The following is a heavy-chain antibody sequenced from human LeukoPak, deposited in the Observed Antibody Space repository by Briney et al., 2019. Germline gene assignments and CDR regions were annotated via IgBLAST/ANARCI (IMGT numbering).Heavy chain of an antibody. CDR2: IYSGGST. D-gene: IGHD3-9*01. Sequence: TGGSLRLSCAASGFTVSSNYMSWVRQAPGKGLEWVSVIYSGGSTYYADSVKGRFTISRHNSKNTLYLQMNSLRAEDTAVYYCARRDYDILTGYLRDDYWGQGTLVTVSS. CDR1: GFTVSSNY. CDR3: ARRDYDILTGYLRDDY. J-gene: IGHJ4*02. V-gene: IGHV3-53*04.